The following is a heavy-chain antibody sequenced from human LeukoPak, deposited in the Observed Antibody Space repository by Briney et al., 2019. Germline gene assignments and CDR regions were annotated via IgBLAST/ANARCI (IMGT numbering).Heavy chain of an antibody. CDR2: IIPIFGTA. CDR3: ARCIPTTMINYFDH. J-gene: IGHJ4*02. Sequence: ASVKVSCKASGGTFSSYAISWVRQAPGQGLEWMGVIIPIFGTAHNAQKFQGRVTITADESTNTAYMELSSLRSDDTAVYYCARCIPTTMINYFDHWGQGTLVTVSS. V-gene: IGHV1-69*01. CDR1: GGTFSSYA. D-gene: IGHD3-22*01.